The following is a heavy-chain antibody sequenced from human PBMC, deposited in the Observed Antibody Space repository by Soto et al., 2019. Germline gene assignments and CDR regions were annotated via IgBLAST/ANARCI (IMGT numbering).Heavy chain of an antibody. CDR2: INPSGGTT. CDR1: GYTFTNYY. V-gene: IGHV1-46*01. D-gene: IGHD3-10*01. CDR3: ARDLHGGVGEGTYNYYYGMDV. Sequence: QVQLVQSGAEVKRPGASVKVSCRASGYTFTNYYIYWVRQAPGQGLEWMGIINPSGGTTAYTPKFQGRLTMTRETSTNTVYMELSSLTSEDPAVYYCARDLHGGVGEGTYNYYYGMDVWGQGTAVTVSS. J-gene: IGHJ6*02.